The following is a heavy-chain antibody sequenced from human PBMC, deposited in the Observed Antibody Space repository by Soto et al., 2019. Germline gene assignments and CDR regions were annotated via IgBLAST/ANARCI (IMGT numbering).Heavy chain of an antibody. Sequence: EVQLLESGGGLAQPGGSLRLSCAASGFTLRRYAMRWVRQAPGKGLEWVAAISGSGTSTYYADSVKGRFTISKDNSKNTLYLQMNSLRAEDTAVYYCAKDWYSSSRIFDYWGQGTLVTVSS. CDR1: GFTLRRYA. D-gene: IGHD6-19*01. CDR3: AKDWYSSSRIFDY. V-gene: IGHV3-23*01. CDR2: ISGSGTST. J-gene: IGHJ4*02.